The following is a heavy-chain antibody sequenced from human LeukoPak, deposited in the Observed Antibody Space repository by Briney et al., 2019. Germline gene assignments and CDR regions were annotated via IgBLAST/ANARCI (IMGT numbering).Heavy chain of an antibody. CDR1: GGSFSRYY. CDR2: IHYSGST. Sequence: KPSETLSLTCTVSGGSFSRYYWSWIQQPPGKGLEWIGYIHYSGSTNYNPSLKSRVTISVDTSKNHFSLRLSSVTAVDTAVYYCARLSGATITTYYGMDVWGQGTTVTVS. CDR3: ARLSGATITTYYGMDV. D-gene: IGHD4-11*01. J-gene: IGHJ6*02. V-gene: IGHV4-59*01.